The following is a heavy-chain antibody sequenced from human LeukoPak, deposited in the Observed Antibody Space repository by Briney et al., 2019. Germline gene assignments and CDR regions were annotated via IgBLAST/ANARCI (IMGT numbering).Heavy chain of an antibody. D-gene: IGHD2-21*02. J-gene: IGHJ5*02. CDR1: VYTFPIYG. Sequence: ASVTVSCKASVYTFPIYGISWVRQAPGQGLEWMAWISPYDGDTNYAQNFEGRVTMTTETSTSTAYMELRSLRYDDTAIYYCARDYCTRGGDCYKEDLFDPWGQGTLVTVSS. CDR3: ARDYCTRGGDCYKEDLFDP. CDR2: ISPYDGDT. V-gene: IGHV1-18*01.